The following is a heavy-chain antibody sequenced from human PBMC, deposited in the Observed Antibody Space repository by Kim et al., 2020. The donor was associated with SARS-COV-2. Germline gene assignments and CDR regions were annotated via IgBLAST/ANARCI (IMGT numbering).Heavy chain of an antibody. CDR2: ISYDGSNK. Sequence: GSLRLSCAASGFTFSSYGMHWVRQAPGKGLEWVAVISYDGSNKNYVESVKGRFTISRDNSKNTLYLQMNSLRAEDTAVYYCARDIASYSSGWIYYYYGMDGWGQGTTVTVSS. J-gene: IGHJ6*02. CDR3: ARDIASYSSGWIYYYYGMDG. D-gene: IGHD6-19*01. CDR1: GFTFSSYG. V-gene: IGHV3-30*04.